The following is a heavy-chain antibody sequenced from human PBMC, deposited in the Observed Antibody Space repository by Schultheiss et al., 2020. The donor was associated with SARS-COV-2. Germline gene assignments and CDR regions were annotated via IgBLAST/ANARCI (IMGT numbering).Heavy chain of an antibody. J-gene: IGHJ4*02. Sequence: GESLKISCAASGFTFSSYGMHWVRQAPGKGLEWVAVISYDGSNKYYADSVKGRFTISRDNSKNTLYLQMNSLRAEDTAVYYCAKDPSVAARPTNFDYWGQGTLVTVSS. CDR2: ISYDGSNK. CDR1: GFTFSSYG. CDR3: AKDPSVAARPTNFDY. D-gene: IGHD6-6*01. V-gene: IGHV3-30*18.